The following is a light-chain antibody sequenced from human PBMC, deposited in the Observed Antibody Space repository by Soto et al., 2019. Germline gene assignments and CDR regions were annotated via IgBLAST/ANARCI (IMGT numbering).Light chain of an antibody. CDR2: GIN. V-gene: IGLV1-40*01. J-gene: IGLJ1*01. Sequence: QSVLTQPPSVSGAPGQRVTISCTGSSSNLGANYDVHWYQQLPGTAPKLLIYGINNRPSGVPDRFSGSKSGTSASLAITGLQAEDEADYYCQSYDSSLSRIFGTGTQLTVL. CDR3: QSYDSSLSRI. CDR1: SSNLGANYD.